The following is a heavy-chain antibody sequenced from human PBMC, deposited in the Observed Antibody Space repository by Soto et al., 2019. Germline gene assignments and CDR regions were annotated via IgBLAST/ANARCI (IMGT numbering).Heavy chain of an antibody. V-gene: IGHV4-4*08. D-gene: IGHD2-15*01. CDR1: GYSITNYD. CDR3: ASGSFVVVAANFDY. J-gene: IGHJ4*02. Sequence: SETLSLTCIVSGYSITNYDWTWIRQPPGKGLEWIGYVSTIGSTDFNPSLKSRVTISVDTSKNQVSLKLSSVTAADTAVYYCASGSFVVVAANFDYWGQGTLVTVSS. CDR2: VSTIGST.